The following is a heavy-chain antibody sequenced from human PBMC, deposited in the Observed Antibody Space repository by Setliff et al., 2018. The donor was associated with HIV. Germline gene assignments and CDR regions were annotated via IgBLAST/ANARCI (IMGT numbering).Heavy chain of an antibody. D-gene: IGHD3-9*01. CDR2: ISSSGSTI. J-gene: IGHJ4*02. V-gene: IGHV3-11*04. Sequence: PGGSLRLSCAASGFTFSDYYMSWIRQAPGKGLEWVSYISSSGSTIYYADSVKGRFTISRDNAKNSLYLQMNSLRAGDTAEYYCVRDGGLRYFDWASKGFDYWGQGTLVTVSS. CDR1: GFTFSDYY. CDR3: VRDGGLRYFDWASKGFDY.